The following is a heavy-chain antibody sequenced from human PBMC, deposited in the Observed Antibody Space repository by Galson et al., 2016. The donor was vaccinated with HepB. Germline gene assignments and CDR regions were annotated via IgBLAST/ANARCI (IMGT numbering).Heavy chain of an antibody. Sequence: SLRLSCATYGFTFTDYPMTWVRQAPGKGLEWVPTVGTGHFTHYADSVKGRFIVSRDNSENTLYLQMNSLRADDTALYFCAREGYSSGHCGAFDIWGRGTVVAVSS. V-gene: IGHV3-23*01. J-gene: IGHJ3*02. CDR2: VGTGHFT. CDR3: AREGYSSGHCGAFDI. D-gene: IGHD6-19*01. CDR1: GFTFTDYP.